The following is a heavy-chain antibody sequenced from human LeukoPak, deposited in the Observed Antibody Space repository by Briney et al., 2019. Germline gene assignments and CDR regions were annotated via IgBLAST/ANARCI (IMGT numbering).Heavy chain of an antibody. CDR1: GGSISSYY. Sequence: SETLSLTCTVSGGSISSYYWSWIRQPPGKGLEWNGYIYYSGSTNYNPSHKSRVTISVDTSKNQFSLKLSSVTAADTAVYYCARGPSDSSGYYSLYYFDYWGQGTLVTVSS. CDR2: IYYSGST. CDR3: ARGPSDSSGYYSLYYFDY. J-gene: IGHJ4*02. V-gene: IGHV4-59*01. D-gene: IGHD3-22*01.